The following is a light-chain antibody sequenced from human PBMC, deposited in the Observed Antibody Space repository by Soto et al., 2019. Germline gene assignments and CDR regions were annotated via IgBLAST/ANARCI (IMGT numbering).Light chain of an antibody. CDR1: SSDVGGYNY. Sequence: QSALTQPPSVSGSPGQSITISCTGTSSDVGGYNYVSWYQQHPGKAPKLMIYDVSNRPSGVSNRFSGSKSGNTASLTISGLQPEDEADYYCSSYTSSSTLVVFGGGTELTVL. CDR2: DVS. CDR3: SSYTSSSTLVV. V-gene: IGLV2-14*01. J-gene: IGLJ2*01.